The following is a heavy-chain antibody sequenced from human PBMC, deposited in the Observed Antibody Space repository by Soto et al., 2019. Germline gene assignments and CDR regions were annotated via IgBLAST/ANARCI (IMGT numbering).Heavy chain of an antibody. J-gene: IGHJ6*02. V-gene: IGHV3-15*01. D-gene: IGHD3-22*01. CDR2: IKSKTDGGTT. CDR1: GFTFSNAW. Sequence: PGGSLRLSCAASGFTFSNAWMSWVRQAPGKGLEWVGRIKSKTDGGTTDYAAPVKGRFTISGDDSKNTLYLQMNSLKTEDTAVYYCTTESDYYDSSGYYHYGMHVWPPGTTVTVSS. CDR3: TTESDYYDSSGYYHYGMHV.